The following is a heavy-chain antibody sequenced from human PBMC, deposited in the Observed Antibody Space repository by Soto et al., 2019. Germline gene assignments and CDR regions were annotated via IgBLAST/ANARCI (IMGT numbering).Heavy chain of an antibody. CDR3: AKGYCSSTSCIRGMDV. CDR2: ISGSGGST. J-gene: IGHJ6*02. V-gene: IGHV3-23*01. Sequence: EVQLLDSGGGLVQPGGSLRLSCAASGSTFSSYAMTWVRQAPGKGLEWVSVISGSGGSTYYADSVKGRFTISRVNSKNTLYLQMNSLRAEDTAVYYCAKGYCSSTSCIRGMDVCGQGTTVTVSS. CDR1: GSTFSSYA. D-gene: IGHD2-2*01.